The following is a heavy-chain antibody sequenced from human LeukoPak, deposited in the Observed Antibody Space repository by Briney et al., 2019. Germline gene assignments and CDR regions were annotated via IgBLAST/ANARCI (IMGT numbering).Heavy chain of an antibody. J-gene: IGHJ5*02. CDR1: GYTFTGYC. CDR2: INPNSGGT. Sequence: GASVKVSCKASGYTFTGYCMHWVRQAPGQGLEWMGRINPNSGGTNYAQKFQGRVTMTRDTSISTAYMELSRLRSDDTAVYYCARDQPYYYDSSGYPTDQLNWFDPWGQGTLVTVSS. CDR3: ARDQPYYYDSSGYPTDQLNWFDP. D-gene: IGHD3-22*01. V-gene: IGHV1-2*06.